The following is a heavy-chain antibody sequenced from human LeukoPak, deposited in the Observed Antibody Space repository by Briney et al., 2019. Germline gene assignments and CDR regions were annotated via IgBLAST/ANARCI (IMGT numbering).Heavy chain of an antibody. CDR2: IYYSEST. CDR1: GGSISSYY. CDR3: ARQREGSFDP. Sequence: SETLSLTCTVSGGSISSYYWSWIRQPPGKGLEWMGGIYYSESTNYNPSHKSRVTISVDTSKNQFSLKLSSVTAADTAVYYCARQREGSFDPWGQGTLVTVSS. D-gene: IGHD1-26*01. J-gene: IGHJ5*02. V-gene: IGHV4-59*08.